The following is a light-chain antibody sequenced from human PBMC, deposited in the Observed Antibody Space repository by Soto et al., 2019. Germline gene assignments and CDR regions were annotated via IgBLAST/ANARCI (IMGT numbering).Light chain of an antibody. J-gene: IGKJ4*01. CDR3: QQYNVWPLT. V-gene: IGKV3-15*01. Sequence: EIVMTQSPATLSVSPGERATLSCRASQSVSSNLAWNQQKPGQTPKLLIYVASTRATGIPARFSGSGSGTDFTLTISSLQSEDFAVYYCQQYNVWPLTFGGGTKVEFK. CDR1: QSVSSN. CDR2: VAS.